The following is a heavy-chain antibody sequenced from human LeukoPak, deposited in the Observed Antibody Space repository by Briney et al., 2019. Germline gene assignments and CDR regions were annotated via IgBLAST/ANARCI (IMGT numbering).Heavy chain of an antibody. V-gene: IGHV1-3*03. J-gene: IGHJ4*02. CDR2: INAGNGNT. CDR3: ATASVPAATPDY. D-gene: IGHD2-2*01. CDR1: GYTFTSYA. Sequence: GASVKVSCKASGYTFTSYAMHWVRQAPGQRLEWMGWINAGNGNTKYSQEFQGRVTITRDTSASTAYMELSSLRSEDTAVYYCATASVPAATPDYWGQGTLVTVSS.